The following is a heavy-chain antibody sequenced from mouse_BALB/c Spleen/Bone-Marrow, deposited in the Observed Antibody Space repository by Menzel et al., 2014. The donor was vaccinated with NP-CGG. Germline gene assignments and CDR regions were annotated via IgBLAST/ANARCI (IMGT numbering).Heavy chain of an antibody. CDR2: IYPGSGST. J-gene: IGHJ3*01. CDR1: GYNFTSYW. CDR3: ARFSQLGLLAY. D-gene: IGHD3-1*01. V-gene: IGHV1-55*01. Sequence: QVQLQQPGAELVKPGTSVKLSCKASGYNFTSYWITWVKLRPGQGLEWIGDIYPGSGSTNYNEKFKSKATLTVDTSSSTAYMQLSSLASEDSALYYCARFSQLGLLAYWGQGTLVTVSA.